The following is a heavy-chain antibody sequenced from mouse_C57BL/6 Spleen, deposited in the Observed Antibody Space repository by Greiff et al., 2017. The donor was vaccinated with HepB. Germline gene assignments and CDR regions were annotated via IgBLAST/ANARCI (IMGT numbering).Heavy chain of an antibody. CDR1: GYTFTSYW. CDR3: ASEGPYGSSYMGIRYFDY. CDR2: IYPGSGST. V-gene: IGHV1-55*01. Sequence: QVHVKQSGAELVKPGASVKMSCKASGYTFTSYWITWVKQRPGQGLEWIGDIYPGSGSTKYNEKFKSKATLTVDTSSSTAYMQLSSLTSEDSAVYYCASEGPYGSSYMGIRYFDYWGQGTTLTVSS. D-gene: IGHD1-1*01. J-gene: IGHJ2*01.